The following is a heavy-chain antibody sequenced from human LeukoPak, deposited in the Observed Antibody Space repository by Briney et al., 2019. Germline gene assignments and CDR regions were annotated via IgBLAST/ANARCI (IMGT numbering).Heavy chain of an antibody. CDR3: AKDRFNDFWSGSNDDALDI. D-gene: IGHD3-3*01. Sequence: RAGGSLRLSCAASGFTFSSYGMHWVRQAPGKGLEWVAFIRYDGSNKYYADSVKGRFTISRDNSKNTLYLQMNSLRAEDTAVYYCAKDRFNDFWSGSNDDALDIWGQGTMVTVSS. J-gene: IGHJ3*02. V-gene: IGHV3-30*02. CDR1: GFTFSSYG. CDR2: IRYDGSNK.